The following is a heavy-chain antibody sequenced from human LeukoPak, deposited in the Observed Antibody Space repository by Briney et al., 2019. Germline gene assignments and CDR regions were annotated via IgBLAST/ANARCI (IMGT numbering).Heavy chain of an antibody. CDR2: INPSGGST. J-gene: IGHJ3*02. Sequence: ASVKVSCKASGYTFTSYYMHWVRQAPGEGLEWMGIINPSGGSTSYAQKFQGRVTMTRDMSTSTVYMELSSLRSEDTAVYYCARGDHVRIYAESAFDIWGQGTMVTVSS. CDR1: GYTFTSYY. CDR3: ARGDHVRIYAESAFDI. V-gene: IGHV1-46*01. D-gene: IGHD5/OR15-5a*01.